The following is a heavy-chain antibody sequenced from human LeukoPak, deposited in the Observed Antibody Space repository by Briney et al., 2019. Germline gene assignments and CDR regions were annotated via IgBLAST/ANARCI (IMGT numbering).Heavy chain of an antibody. J-gene: IGHJ4*02. CDR2: INPNSGGT. Sequence: GASVKVSCKASGYTFTGYYMHWVRQAPGQGLEWMGWINPNSGGTNYAQKFQGRVTMTRDTSISTAYMELSRLGSDDTAVYYCARDWSHYGDYYFDYWGQGTLVTVSS. CDR3: ARDWSHYGDYYFDY. V-gene: IGHV1-2*02. CDR1: GYTFTGYY. D-gene: IGHD4-17*01.